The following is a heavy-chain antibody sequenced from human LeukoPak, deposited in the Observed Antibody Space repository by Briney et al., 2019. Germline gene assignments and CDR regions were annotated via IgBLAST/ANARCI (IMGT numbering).Heavy chain of an antibody. CDR1: GFTFSSYA. Sequence: GGSLRLSCAASGFTFSSYAMHWVRQAPGKGLEWVAVISYDGSNKYYADSVKGRFTISRDNSKNTLYLQMNSLRAEDTAVYYCARSDDTVAGDSDPWGQGTLVTVSS. J-gene: IGHJ5*02. CDR2: ISYDGSNK. V-gene: IGHV3-30*01. CDR3: ARSDDTVAGDSDP. D-gene: IGHD6-19*01.